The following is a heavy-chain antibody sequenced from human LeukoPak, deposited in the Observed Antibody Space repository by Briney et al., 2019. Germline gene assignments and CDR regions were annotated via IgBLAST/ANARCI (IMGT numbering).Heavy chain of an antibody. CDR3: ARTDQPGY. V-gene: IGHV1-18*01. D-gene: IGHD1-14*01. CDR1: GYSLDSYG. CDR2: ISAYNGNT. J-gene: IGHJ4*02. Sequence: ASVKVSCKASGYSLDSYGITWVRQAPGQGLEWMGWISAYNGNTNYAQKFQGRVTMTTDISTSTVYMELRSLTSDDTAVYYCARTDQPGYWGQGTLVTVSS.